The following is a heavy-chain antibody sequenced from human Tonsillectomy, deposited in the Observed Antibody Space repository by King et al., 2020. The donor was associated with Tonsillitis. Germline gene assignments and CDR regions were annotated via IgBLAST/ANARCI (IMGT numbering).Heavy chain of an antibody. J-gene: IGHJ4*02. CDR1: GFTFSNYA. CDR2: ISGGGGTT. Sequence: VQLVESGGGLVQPGGSLRLSCAASGFTFSNYAMSWVRQTPGKGLEWVSAISGGGGTTYYTDSEKGRFTISRDNSKNTLYLQMNSLRAEDTAVYYCAKDRLEWELPNYFFDLWGQGTLVTVSS. CDR3: AKDRLEWELPNYFFDL. V-gene: IGHV3-23*04. D-gene: IGHD1-26*01.